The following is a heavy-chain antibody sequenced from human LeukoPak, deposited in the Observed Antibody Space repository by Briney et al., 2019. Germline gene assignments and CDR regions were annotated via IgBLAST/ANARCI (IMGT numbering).Heavy chain of an antibody. Sequence: GGSLRLSCAASGFTFTSYAMNWARQAPGKGLEWVSAITGSGGSTYYADSVKGRFTISRDNSKNTLYLQMNSLRADDTAVYYCAKDSSIIVAGTSAYWGQGTLVTVSS. CDR1: GFTFTSYA. CDR2: ITGSGGST. CDR3: AKDSSIIVAGTSAY. D-gene: IGHD6-19*01. V-gene: IGHV3-23*01. J-gene: IGHJ4*02.